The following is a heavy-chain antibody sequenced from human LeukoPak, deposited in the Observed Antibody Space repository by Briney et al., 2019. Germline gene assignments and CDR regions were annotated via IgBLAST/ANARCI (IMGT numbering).Heavy chain of an antibody. CDR1: GFTFSSYA. Sequence: GGSLRLSCAASGFTFSSYAMSWVRQAAGKGLQWVSVISSSGGNTYYADSVRGRFTISRDNSKNTLYLQMNSLRAEDTAVYYCARGQAQQWLVSPWNYYYMDVWGKGTTVTISS. D-gene: IGHD6-19*01. V-gene: IGHV3-23*01. CDR2: ISSSGGNT. CDR3: ARGQAQQWLVSPWNYYYMDV. J-gene: IGHJ6*03.